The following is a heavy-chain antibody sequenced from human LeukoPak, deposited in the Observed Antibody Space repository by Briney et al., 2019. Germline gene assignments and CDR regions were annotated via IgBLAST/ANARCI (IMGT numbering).Heavy chain of an antibody. D-gene: IGHD4/OR15-4a*01. CDR1: GYTFTGYY. Sequence: GASVKVSCKASGYTFTGYYMHWVRQAPGQGLEWMGWINPNSGGTNYAQKFQGRVTMTRDTSISTAYMELSRLRSDDTAVYYCARGALEGLRNFYYYMDVWGKGTTVTVSS. J-gene: IGHJ6*03. V-gene: IGHV1-2*02. CDR3: ARGALEGLRNFYYYMDV. CDR2: INPNSGGT.